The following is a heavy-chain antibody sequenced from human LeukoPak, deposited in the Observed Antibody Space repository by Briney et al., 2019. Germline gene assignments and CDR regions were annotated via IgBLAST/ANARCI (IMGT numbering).Heavy chain of an antibody. CDR1: GFTFDDYA. J-gene: IGHJ1*01. D-gene: IGHD6-13*01. V-gene: IGHV3-9*01. Sequence: PGRSLRLSCAASGFTFDDYAMHWVRQAPGKGLEWVSGISWNSGSIGYADSVKGRFTISRDNAKNSLYLQMNSLRAEDTALYYCAKGERPAAGANEYFQHWGQGTLVTVSS. CDR3: AKGERPAAGANEYFQH. CDR2: ISWNSGSI.